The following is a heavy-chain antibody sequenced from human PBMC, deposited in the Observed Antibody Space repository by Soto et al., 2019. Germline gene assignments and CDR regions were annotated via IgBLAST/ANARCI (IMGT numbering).Heavy chain of an antibody. Sequence: GESLKISCQGSGYNFTTYWITWVRQMPGKGLEWMGRIDPSDSYINYSPSFQGHVTISSDKSISTAYLQWSSLRASDTAMYYCARHRDYSEPTGYFYVFDFWGPGTPVTVSS. V-gene: IGHV5-10-1*01. CDR3: ARHRDYSEPTGYFYVFDF. D-gene: IGHD3-22*01. CDR1: GYNFTTYW. J-gene: IGHJ4*02. CDR2: IDPSDSYI.